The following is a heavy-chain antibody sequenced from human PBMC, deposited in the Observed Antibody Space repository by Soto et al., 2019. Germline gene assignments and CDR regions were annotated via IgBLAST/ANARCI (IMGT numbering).Heavy chain of an antibody. V-gene: IGHV3-30*18. CDR3: AKEQIWYVVDY. D-gene: IGHD6-13*01. CDR2: ISYDGSNK. CDR1: GFTFSSYG. J-gene: IGHJ4*02. Sequence: GGSLRLSCAASGFTFSSYGMHWFRQAPGKGLEWVAVISYDGSNKYYADSVKGRFTISRDNSKNTLYLQMNSLRAEDTAVYYCAKEQIWYVVDYRGQGTLVTV.